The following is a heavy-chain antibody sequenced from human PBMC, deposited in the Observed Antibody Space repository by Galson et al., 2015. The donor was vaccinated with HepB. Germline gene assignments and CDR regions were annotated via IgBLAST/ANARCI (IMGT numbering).Heavy chain of an antibody. D-gene: IGHD2-2*02. CDR3: ARGGTLDTQFDY. Sequence: SGAEVKKPGESLKISCKGSGYSFTSYWISWVRQMPGKGLEWMGRIDPSDSYTNYSPSFQGHVTISADKSISTAYLQWSSLKASDTAMYYCARGGTLDTQFDYWGQGTLVTVSS. V-gene: IGHV5-10-1*01. CDR2: IDPSDSYT. J-gene: IGHJ4*02. CDR1: GYSFTSYW.